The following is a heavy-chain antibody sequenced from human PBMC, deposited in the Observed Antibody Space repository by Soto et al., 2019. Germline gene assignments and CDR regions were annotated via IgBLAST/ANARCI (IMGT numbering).Heavy chain of an antibody. CDR2: IKQDGSQQ. J-gene: IGHJ4*02. V-gene: IGHV3-7*04. CDR3: ARDVSGGQGALGY. D-gene: IGHD7-27*01. CDR1: GFTFSNYW. Sequence: EVQLVESGGALVQPGGSLRLSCAASGFTFSNYWMTWVRQGPGKGLEWVANIKQDGSQQYYLESVKGRFSISRDNTNNSLYLQMHYLRGDDTAVYYCARDVSGGQGALGYWGQGTLVTVSS.